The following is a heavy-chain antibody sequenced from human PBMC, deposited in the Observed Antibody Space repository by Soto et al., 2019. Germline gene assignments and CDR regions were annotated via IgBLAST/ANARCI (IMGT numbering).Heavy chain of an antibody. CDR3: ATDDYGAYAY. CDR2: VDPRSGAT. Sequence: ASVKVSCKPFGYTFTAYYIHWVRQAPGHGLECLGWVDPRSGATNYAQRFQGRVIMTRDTSVNTVSMELSRLTSDDTAVYYCATDDYGAYAYWGQRTLVTVSS. V-gene: IGHV1-2*02. CDR1: GYTFTAYY. J-gene: IGHJ4*02. D-gene: IGHD4-17*01.